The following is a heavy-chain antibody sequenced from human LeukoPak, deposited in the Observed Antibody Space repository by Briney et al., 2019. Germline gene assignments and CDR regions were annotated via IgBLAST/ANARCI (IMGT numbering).Heavy chain of an antibody. CDR1: GFTFSSYA. CDR3: ARDQYSSSSRGYYYYMDV. D-gene: IGHD6-6*01. J-gene: IGHJ6*03. Sequence: GGSLRLSCAASGFTFSSYAMHWVRPAPGKGLEWVAVISYDGSNKYYADSVKGRFTISRDNSKNTLYLQMNSLRAEDTAVYYCARDQYSSSSRGYYYYMDVWGKGTTVTVSS. V-gene: IGHV3-30*01. CDR2: ISYDGSNK.